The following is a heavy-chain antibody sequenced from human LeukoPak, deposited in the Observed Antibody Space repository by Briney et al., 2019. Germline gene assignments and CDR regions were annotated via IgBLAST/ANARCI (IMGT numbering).Heavy chain of an antibody. V-gene: IGHV4-4*09. Sequence: SETLSLTCTVSGDSISSYNWSWIRQPPGKGLEWIGYIYTSGGTNYIPSLKGRVTISIDTSKNQFSLKLSSVTAADSAVYYCARLTRLSTSPDRYYLDYWGQGTLVTVSS. CDR3: ARLTRLSTSPDRYYLDY. CDR1: GDSISSYN. J-gene: IGHJ4*02. D-gene: IGHD6-6*01. CDR2: IYTSGGT.